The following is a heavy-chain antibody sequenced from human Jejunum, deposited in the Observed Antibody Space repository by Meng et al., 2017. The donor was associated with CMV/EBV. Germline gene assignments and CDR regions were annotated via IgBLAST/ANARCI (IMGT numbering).Heavy chain of an antibody. Sequence: QVQLQESGPGLVKPSETLSLTCAVSGGSISTYYWSWIRQPPGKGLEWIGNNYYSGSTNYNPSLASRVTISVDSSKNQFSLRLTSTTAADTAVYYCASIGYNYAYYADYWGQGTLVTVSS. CDR3: ASIGYNYAYYADY. CDR2: NYYSGST. J-gene: IGHJ4*02. D-gene: IGHD5-18*01. CDR1: GGSISTYY. V-gene: IGHV4-59*12.